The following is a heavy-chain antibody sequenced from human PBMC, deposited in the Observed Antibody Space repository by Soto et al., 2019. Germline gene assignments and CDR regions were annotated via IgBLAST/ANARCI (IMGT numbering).Heavy chain of an antibody. Sequence: QVQLVQSGAEVRKPGSSVKVSCKASGGTFSSFAISWVRQAPGQGLEWMGGIIPIFATTNYAQKIQGRVTITADESTSTAYMELGSLRSEDTAVYYCARVRDVVVVPDYGMDVWGQGTTVTVSS. CDR3: ARVRDVVVVPDYGMDV. CDR1: GGTFSSFA. J-gene: IGHJ6*02. V-gene: IGHV1-69*01. D-gene: IGHD2-2*01. CDR2: IIPIFATT.